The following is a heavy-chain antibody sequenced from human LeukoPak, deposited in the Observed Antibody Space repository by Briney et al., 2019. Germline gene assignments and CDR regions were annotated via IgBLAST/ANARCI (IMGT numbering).Heavy chain of an antibody. D-gene: IGHD1-26*01. V-gene: IGHV1-18*01. Sequence: ASVKVSCKASGYSFTNFGITWVRQAPGQGLQWMGWTSPYEDTPRYAQRSQGRVTMTTETSTNTAYLELSSLTSDDTAVSYCAKVDPPVIEGGRGEAFDIWGQGTLVTVSS. CDR1: GYSFTNFG. CDR3: AKVDPPVIEGGRGEAFDI. CDR2: TSPYEDTP. J-gene: IGHJ3*02.